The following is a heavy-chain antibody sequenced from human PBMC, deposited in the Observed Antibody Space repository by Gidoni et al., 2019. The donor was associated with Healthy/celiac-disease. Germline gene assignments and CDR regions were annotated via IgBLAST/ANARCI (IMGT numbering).Heavy chain of an antibody. CDR1: GGTFSSYT. D-gene: IGHD3-22*01. CDR3: ARDPGTSYDSSGYYLNVTYGMDV. Sequence: QVQLVQSGAEVKKPGSSVKVSCKASGGTFSSYTISWVRPAPGQGLEWMGRIIPILGIANYAQKFQGRVTITADKSTSTAYMELSSLRSEDTAVYYCARDPGTSYDSSGYYLNVTYGMDVWGQGTTVTVSS. CDR2: IIPILGIA. V-gene: IGHV1-69*08. J-gene: IGHJ6*02.